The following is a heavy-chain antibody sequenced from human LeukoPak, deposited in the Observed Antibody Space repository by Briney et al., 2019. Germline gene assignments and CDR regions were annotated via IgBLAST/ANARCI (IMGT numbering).Heavy chain of an antibody. CDR1: GFTFTNHW. CDR3: ARDLLFQSSGYRPFDI. Sequence: PGDSLRLSCVASGFTFTNHWMTWVRQAPGKGLDWVAKIKEDGSEEWFADSVKGRFSISRDNTRNSIFLHMDSLGSEDTAVYYCARDLLFQSSGYRPFDIWGRGTRVSVS. D-gene: IGHD3-22*01. J-gene: IGHJ4*02. CDR2: IKEDGSEE. V-gene: IGHV3-7*01.